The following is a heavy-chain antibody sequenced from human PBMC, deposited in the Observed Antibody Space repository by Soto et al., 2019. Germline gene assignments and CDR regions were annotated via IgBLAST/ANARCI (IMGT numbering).Heavy chain of an antibody. D-gene: IGHD3-16*01. CDR3: VGGGWVFTRHHPAGRFHY. CDR2: IKSDGTEK. Sequence: GGSLRLSCAASGFTFRNYYMNWVRQAPGKGLEWVAKIKSDGTEKYYVDSVKGRFTISRDNAENSLYLQMNSLRAEDTAVYYCVGGGWVFTRHHPAGRFHYWGQGTLVTVSS. CDR1: GFTFRNYY. J-gene: IGHJ4*02. V-gene: IGHV3-7*03.